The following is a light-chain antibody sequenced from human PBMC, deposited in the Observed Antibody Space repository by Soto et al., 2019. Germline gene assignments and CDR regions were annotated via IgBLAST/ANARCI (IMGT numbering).Light chain of an antibody. V-gene: IGKV3-20*01. CDR2: DVS. CDR3: QQYGSSPPT. CDR1: QGVTTN. Sequence: VKTESPGTLYVSPGERATLSCRAGQGVTTNFAWYQQKSGQSPRLLIYDVSIRATGVPARFSGTGSETDFTLTINRLEPEDFALYYCQQYGSSPPTFGQGTKVDI. J-gene: IGKJ1*01.